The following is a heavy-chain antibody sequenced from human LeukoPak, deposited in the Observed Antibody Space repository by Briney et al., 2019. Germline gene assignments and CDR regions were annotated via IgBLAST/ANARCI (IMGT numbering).Heavy chain of an antibody. CDR2: IYYSGST. V-gene: IGHV4-39*01. CDR1: GGSISSSSYY. D-gene: IGHD6-13*01. J-gene: IGHJ3*02. CDR3: ARRTAAGNDAFDI. Sequence: SETLSLTCTVSGGSISSSSYYWDYIRQPPGKGLEWIGSIYYSGSTYYNPSLKSRLTISVDTSNNQFSLELSSVTAADTAVYYCARRTAAGNDAFDIWGQGTMVTVSS.